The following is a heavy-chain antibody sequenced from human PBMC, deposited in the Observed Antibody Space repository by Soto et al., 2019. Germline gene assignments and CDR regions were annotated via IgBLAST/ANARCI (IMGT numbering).Heavy chain of an antibody. Sequence: SETLSLTCTVSGGSISSSSYYWGWIRQPPGKGLEWIGSIYYSGSTYYNPSLKSRVTISVDTSKNQFSLKLSSVTAADTAVYYCARHKGQQWLVLETLFDYWGQGTLVTVSS. J-gene: IGHJ4*02. CDR2: IYYSGST. CDR3: ARHKGQQWLVLETLFDY. V-gene: IGHV4-39*01. CDR1: GGSISSSSYY. D-gene: IGHD6-19*01.